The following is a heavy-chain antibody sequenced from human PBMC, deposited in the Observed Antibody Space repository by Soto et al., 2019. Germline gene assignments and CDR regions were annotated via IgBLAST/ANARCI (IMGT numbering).Heavy chain of an antibody. Sequence: PGGSLRLSCAASGFTFSSYWMSWVRQAPGRGLEWVANIKQDGSEKYYVDSVKGRFTISRDNAKNSLYLQMNSLRAGDTAVYYCARSDTAMYRYYYYGMDVWGQGTTVTVSS. CDR1: GFTFSSYW. CDR3: ARSDTAMYRYYYYGMDV. V-gene: IGHV3-7*01. J-gene: IGHJ6*02. D-gene: IGHD5-18*01. CDR2: IKQDGSEK.